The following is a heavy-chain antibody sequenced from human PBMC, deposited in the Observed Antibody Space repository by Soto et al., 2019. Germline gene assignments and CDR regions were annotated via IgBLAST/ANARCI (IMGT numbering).Heavy chain of an antibody. CDR1: RYSCTTYW. J-gene: IGHJ4*02. V-gene: IGHV5-10-1*01. D-gene: IGHD3-22*01. CDR2: IDPSDSYT. CDR3: VRHSYDSGGNYYEVGY. Sequence: EVQLVQSGADVKKPGGSLRISCKGSRYSCTTYWITWVRQMPGKGLEWMGRIDPSDSYTKYSPSFQGHVTISADKSITTAYLQWSRLKASDTAMYYCVRHSYDSGGNYYEVGYWGQGTLVTVSS.